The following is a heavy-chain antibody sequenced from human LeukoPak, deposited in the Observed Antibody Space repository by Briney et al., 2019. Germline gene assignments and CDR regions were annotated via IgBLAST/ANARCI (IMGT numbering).Heavy chain of an antibody. J-gene: IGHJ5*02. Sequence: ASVKVSCKASGYTFTGYYMHWVRQAPGQGLEWMGWINPNSGGTNYAQKFQGRVTMTRDTSISTAYMELSRLRSGDTAVYYCARDASDYYDSSGTEGGWFDPWGQGTLVTVSS. CDR2: INPNSGGT. CDR1: GYTFTGYY. CDR3: ARDASDYYDSSGTEGGWFDP. V-gene: IGHV1-2*02. D-gene: IGHD3-22*01.